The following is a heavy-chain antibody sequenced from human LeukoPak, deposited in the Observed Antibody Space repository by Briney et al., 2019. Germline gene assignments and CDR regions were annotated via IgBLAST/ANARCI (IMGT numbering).Heavy chain of an antibody. CDR1: GGSFSGYY. Sequence: SETLSLTCAVYGGSFSGYYWSWIRQPPGKGLEWIGYIYNSETTNYNPSLESRVTISEDTSKNQFSLMLTSVTAADTAVYYCARVVYSHYWPEGMDVWGQGTTVTVSS. J-gene: IGHJ6*02. CDR2: IYNSETT. D-gene: IGHD4-11*01. CDR3: ARVVYSHYWPEGMDV. V-gene: IGHV4-59*01.